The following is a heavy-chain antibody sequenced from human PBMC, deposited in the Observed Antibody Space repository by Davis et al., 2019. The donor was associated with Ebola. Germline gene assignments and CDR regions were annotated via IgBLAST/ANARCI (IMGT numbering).Heavy chain of an antibody. CDR3: ARGGVLWFGEPGSYYFDY. V-gene: IGHV1-2*04. CDR1: GYTFTSYD. Sequence: ASVKVSCKASGYTFTSYDINWVRQAPGQGLEWMGWINPNSGGTNYAQKFQGWVTMTRDTSISTAYMELSRLRSDDTAVYYCARGGVLWFGEPGSYYFDYWGQGTLVTVSS. CDR2: INPNSGGT. D-gene: IGHD3-10*01. J-gene: IGHJ4*02.